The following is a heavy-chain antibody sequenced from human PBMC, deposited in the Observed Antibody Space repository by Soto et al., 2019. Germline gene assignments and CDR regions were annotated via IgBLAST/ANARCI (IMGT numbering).Heavy chain of an antibody. CDR2: IYYSGST. D-gene: IGHD2-2*01. CDR3: ARLPHYCSSTSCSDYYFDY. CDR1: GGSISSSSYY. J-gene: IGHJ4*02. Sequence: SETLSLTCTVSGGSISSSSYYWGWIRQPPGKGLEWIGSIYYSGSTYYNPSLKSRVTTSVDTSKNQFSLKLSSVTAADAAVYYCARLPHYCSSTSCSDYYFDYWGQGTLVTVSS. V-gene: IGHV4-39*01.